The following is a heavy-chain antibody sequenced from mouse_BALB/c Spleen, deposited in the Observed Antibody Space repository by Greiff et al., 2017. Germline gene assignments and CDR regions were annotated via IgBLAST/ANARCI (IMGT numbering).Heavy chain of an antibody. CDR1: GFSLTSYG. Sequence: VKLVESGPGLVAPSQSLSITCTVSGFSLTSYGVHWVRQPPGKGLEWLGVIWAGGSTNYNSALMSRLSISKDNSKSQVFLKMNSLQTDDTAMYYCARDKKYGNGLYYFDYWGQGTTLTVSS. J-gene: IGHJ2*01. CDR3: ARDKKYGNGLYYFDY. D-gene: IGHD2-10*02. V-gene: IGHV2-9*02. CDR2: IWAGGST.